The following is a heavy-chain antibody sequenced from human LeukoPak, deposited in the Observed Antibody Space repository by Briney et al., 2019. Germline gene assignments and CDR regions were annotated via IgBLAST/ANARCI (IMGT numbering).Heavy chain of an antibody. D-gene: IGHD5-18*01. CDR2: ISSSSSYI. CDR1: GFTFSSYS. V-gene: IGHV3-21*01. J-gene: IGHJ4*02. CDR3: ARGLDTAGYFDY. Sequence: PGGSLRLSCAASGFTFSSYSMNWVRQAPGKGLEWVSSISSSSSYICYADSVKGRFTISRDNAKNSLYLQMNSLRAEDTAVYYCARGLDTAGYFDYWGQGTLVTVSS.